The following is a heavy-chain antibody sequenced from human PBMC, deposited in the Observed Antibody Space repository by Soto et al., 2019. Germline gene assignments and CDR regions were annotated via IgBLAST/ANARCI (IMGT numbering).Heavy chain of an antibody. J-gene: IGHJ6*03. CDR2: IYYSGST. V-gene: IGHV4-59*01. CDR3: ARGRMVRGVAVYYYMDV. D-gene: IGHD3-10*01. Sequence: SETLSLTCTVSGGYISSYYWSWIRQPPGKGLEWIGYIYYSGSTNYNPSLKSRVTISVDTSKNQFSLKLSSVTAADTAVYYCARGRMVRGVAVYYYMDVWGKGTTVTVSS. CDR1: GGYISSYY.